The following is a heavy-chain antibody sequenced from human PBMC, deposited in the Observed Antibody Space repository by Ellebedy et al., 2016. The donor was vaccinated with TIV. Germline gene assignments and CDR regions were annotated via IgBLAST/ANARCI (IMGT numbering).Heavy chain of an antibody. CDR2: IYYSGST. CDR3: AAIQGGVDY. Sequence: SETLSLXXTVSGGSISSSSYYWGWIRQPPGKGLEWIGSIYYSGSTYYNPSLKSRVTISVDTSKNQFSLKLSSVTAADTAVYYCAAIQGGVDYWGQGTLVTVSS. V-gene: IGHV4-39*01. CDR1: GGSISSSSYY. D-gene: IGHD3-16*01. J-gene: IGHJ4*02.